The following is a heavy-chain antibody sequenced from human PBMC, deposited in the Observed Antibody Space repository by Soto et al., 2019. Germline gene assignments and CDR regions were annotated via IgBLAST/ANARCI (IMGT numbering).Heavy chain of an antibody. CDR2: ISGTGGTT. J-gene: IGHJ4*02. CDR3: ARYPEYSDYDGTHFDY. V-gene: IGHV3-23*01. Sequence: EVQLLESGGTLVQPGGSLRLSCAASGFTFSTYAMSWVRQAPAKGLEWVSVISGTGGTTYYANSVKGRFTISRDNSKNTLYLQLNSLRAGDTAVYYCARYPEYSDYDGTHFDYWGQGTLVTVSS. D-gene: IGHD4-17*01. CDR1: GFTFSTYA.